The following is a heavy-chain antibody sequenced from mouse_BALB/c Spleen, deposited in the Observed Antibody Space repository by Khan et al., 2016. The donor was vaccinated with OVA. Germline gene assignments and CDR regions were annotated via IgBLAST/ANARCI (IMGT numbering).Heavy chain of an antibody. CDR2: ISYSGNT. V-gene: IGHV3-2*02. CDR1: GYSITSDYA. Sequence: VQLKESGPGLVKPSQSLSLTCTVTGYSITSDYAWNWIRQFPGNKLEWMGYISYSGNTTYNPSLKSRISITRDTSKNQFFLQLKSVTTEDTATYYCASELGRYYAMDYWGQGTSVTVSS. J-gene: IGHJ4*01. D-gene: IGHD4-1*01. CDR3: ASELGRYYAMDY.